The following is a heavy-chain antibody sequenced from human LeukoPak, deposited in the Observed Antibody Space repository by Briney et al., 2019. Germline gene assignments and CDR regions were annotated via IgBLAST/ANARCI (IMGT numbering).Heavy chain of an antibody. Sequence: PGGSLRLSCAASGFTFSSYGMHWVRQAPGKGLEWVAFIRYDGSNKYYADSVKGRFTISRDNSKNTLYLQMNSLRAEDTAVYYCAKDRGYSSSWANDYWGQGTLVTVSS. CDR2: IRYDGSNK. CDR1: GFTFSSYG. J-gene: IGHJ4*02. CDR3: AKDRGYSSSWANDY. V-gene: IGHV3-30*02. D-gene: IGHD6-13*01.